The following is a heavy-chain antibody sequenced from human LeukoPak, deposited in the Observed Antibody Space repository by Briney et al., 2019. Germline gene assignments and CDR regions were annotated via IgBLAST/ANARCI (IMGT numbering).Heavy chain of an antibody. CDR3: ARASTVTTYRWFDP. CDR1: GGSISSYY. Sequence: SETLSLTCTVSGGSISSYYWSWIRQPPGKGLEWIGYIYYSGSTNYNPSLKSRVTISVDTSKNQFSLKLSSVTAADTAVYYCARASTVTTYRWFDPWGQGTLVTVSS. CDR2: IYYSGST. D-gene: IGHD4-11*01. J-gene: IGHJ5*02. V-gene: IGHV4-59*01.